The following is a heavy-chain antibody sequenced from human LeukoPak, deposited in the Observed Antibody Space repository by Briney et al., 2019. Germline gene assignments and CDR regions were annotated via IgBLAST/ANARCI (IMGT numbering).Heavy chain of an antibody. V-gene: IGHV3-48*03. D-gene: IGHD2-21*02. Sequence: GGSLRLSCAASGFPVNKYEMHWVRQAPGKGLEWVSYIDAGATSTNYADSVWGRFTLSRDNAQNSVHLQMNSLRDEDTAVYYCVRGRLLRSTKYFDYWGQGALVAVSS. CDR3: VRGRLLRSTKYFDY. J-gene: IGHJ4*02. CDR1: GFPVNKYE. CDR2: IDAGATST.